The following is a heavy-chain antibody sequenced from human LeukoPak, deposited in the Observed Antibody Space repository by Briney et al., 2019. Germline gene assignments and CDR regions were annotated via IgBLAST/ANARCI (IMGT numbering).Heavy chain of an antibody. CDR2: ISSNGGST. J-gene: IGHJ4*02. Sequence: GGSLRLSCSASGFAFNNYAMHWVRQAPGKGLEYVSAISSNGGSTYYADSVKGRFTISRDNSKNTLYLQMSSLRAEDTAVYYCARVTTTVTEDDDYWGQGTLVTVSS. D-gene: IGHD4-17*01. CDR1: GFAFNNYA. V-gene: IGHV3-64D*09. CDR3: ARVTTTVTEDDDY.